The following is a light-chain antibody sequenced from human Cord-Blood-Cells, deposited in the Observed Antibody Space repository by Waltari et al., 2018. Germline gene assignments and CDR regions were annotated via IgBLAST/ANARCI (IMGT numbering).Light chain of an antibody. J-gene: IGLJ3*02. CDR1: SSDVGCYTL. CDR2: EGS. CDR3: CSYAGSSTWV. V-gene: IGLV2-23*01. Sequence: QSALTQPASVSGSPGQSTTISCTGTSSDVGCYTLVPWYQQHPGKAPKLMIYEGSKRPSGVSNRFSGSKSGNTASLTISGLQAEDEADYYCCSYAGSSTWVFGGGTKLTVL.